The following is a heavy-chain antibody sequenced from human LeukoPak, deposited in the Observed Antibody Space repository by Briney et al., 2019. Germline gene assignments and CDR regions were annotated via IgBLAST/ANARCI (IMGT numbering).Heavy chain of an antibody. Sequence: SETLSLTCTVSGGSITSYYWSWVRQPPGKGLEWIGYVFHTGSTNYNPSLKSPVTMSLDTSKKQFSLKLSSVTAADTAVYYCARPLSLGYCSGGSCYGRGAWFDRWGQGTLVSVSS. V-gene: IGHV4-59*12. D-gene: IGHD2-15*01. CDR2: VFHTGST. CDR1: GGSITSYY. J-gene: IGHJ5*02. CDR3: ARPLSLGYCSGGSCYGRGAWFDR.